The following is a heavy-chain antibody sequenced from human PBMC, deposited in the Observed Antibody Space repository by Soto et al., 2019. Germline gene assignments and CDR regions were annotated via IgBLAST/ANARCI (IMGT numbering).Heavy chain of an antibody. CDR1: GYTFTSYG. CDR3: ARDLRIAVAGVYFDD. CDR2: ISAYNGNT. D-gene: IGHD6-19*01. J-gene: IGHJ4*02. V-gene: IGHV1-18*01. Sequence: ASVKVSCKASGYTFTSYGISWVRQAPGQGLEWMGWISAYNGNTNYAQKLQGRVTMTTDTSTSTAYMELRSLRSDDTAVYYCARDLRIAVAGVYFDDWGQGTLVTVSS.